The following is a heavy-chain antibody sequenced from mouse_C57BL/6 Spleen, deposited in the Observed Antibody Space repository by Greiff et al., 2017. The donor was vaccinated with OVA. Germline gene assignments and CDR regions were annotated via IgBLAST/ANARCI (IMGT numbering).Heavy chain of an antibody. J-gene: IGHJ4*01. CDR3: ARRGIYYYGSSYVYAMDY. Sequence: QVQLKQPGAELVMPGASVKLSCKASGYTFTSYWMHGVKQRPGQGLEWIGEIDPSDSYTNYNQKFKGKSTLTVDKSSSTAYMQLSSLTSEDSAVYYCARRGIYYYGSSYVYAMDYWGQGTSVTVSS. V-gene: IGHV1-69*01. CDR2: IDPSDSYT. D-gene: IGHD1-1*01. CDR1: GYTFTSYW.